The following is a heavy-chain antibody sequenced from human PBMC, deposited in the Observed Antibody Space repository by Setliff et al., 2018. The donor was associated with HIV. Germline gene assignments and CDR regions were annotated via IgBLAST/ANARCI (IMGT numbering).Heavy chain of an antibody. CDR1: GGSISSSNW. V-gene: IGHV4-4*02. CDR2: IYHSGST. CDR3: VFDSSGYSYFDY. J-gene: IGHJ4*02. D-gene: IGHD3-22*01. Sequence: SETLSLTCAVSGGSISSSNWWSWVRQPPGKGLEWIGEIYHSGSTYYNPSLKSRVTISVDTSKNQFSLKLNSVTAADTAVYHCVFDSSGYSYFDYWGQGTLVTVSS.